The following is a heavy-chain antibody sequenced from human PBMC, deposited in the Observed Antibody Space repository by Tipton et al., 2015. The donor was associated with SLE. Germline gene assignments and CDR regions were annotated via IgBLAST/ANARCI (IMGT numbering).Heavy chain of an antibody. CDR2: IYTSGST. CDR3: ARDSEQQLVLDY. Sequence: TLSLTCTVSGGSISSGSYYWSWIRQPAGKGLEWIGYIYTSGSTYYNPSLKSRVTISVDTSKNQFSLKLSSVTAADTAVYYCARDSEQQLVLDYWGQGTLVTVSS. V-gene: IGHV4-61*09. D-gene: IGHD6-13*01. CDR1: GGSISSGSYY. J-gene: IGHJ4*02.